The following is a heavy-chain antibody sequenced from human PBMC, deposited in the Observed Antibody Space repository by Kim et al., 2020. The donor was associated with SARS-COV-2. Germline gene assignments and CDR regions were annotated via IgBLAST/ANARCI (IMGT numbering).Heavy chain of an antibody. J-gene: IGHJ4*02. D-gene: IGHD3-10*01. V-gene: IGHV3-23*01. CDR3: AKATTMVRGVIIDY. Sequence: YAASVTGRFTISGDSSTNTLYLQMNSLRAEDTAVYYCAKATTMVRGVIIDYWGQGTLVTVAS.